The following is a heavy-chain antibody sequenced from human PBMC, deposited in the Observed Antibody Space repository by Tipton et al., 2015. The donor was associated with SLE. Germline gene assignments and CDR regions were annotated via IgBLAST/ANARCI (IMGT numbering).Heavy chain of an antibody. Sequence: SLRLSCAASGFTFSSYSMHWVRQAPGKGLQWVSYISSIGSIIYYADSVKGRFTISRDNAKNSLYLQMNSLRAEDTAVYYCARFDIWGQGTMVTVSS. CDR1: GFTFSSYS. CDR2: ISSIGSII. CDR3: ARFDI. V-gene: IGHV3-48*01. J-gene: IGHJ3*02.